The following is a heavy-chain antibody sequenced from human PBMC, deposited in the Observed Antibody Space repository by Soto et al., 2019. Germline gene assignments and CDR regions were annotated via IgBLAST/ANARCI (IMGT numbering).Heavy chain of an antibody. CDR3: ARVGEFGELGFDD. CDR1: GFTFSSYG. V-gene: IGHV3-33*01. CDR2: IWYDGSNK. D-gene: IGHD3-10*01. J-gene: IGHJ4*02. Sequence: QVQLVESGGGVVQPGRSLRLSCAASGFTFSSYGMHWVRQAPGKGLEWVAGIWYDGSNKYYADSVKGRVTISRDNSKNTLYLQMNSLRAEERAVYDCARVGEFGELGFDDWGQGTLVTVSS.